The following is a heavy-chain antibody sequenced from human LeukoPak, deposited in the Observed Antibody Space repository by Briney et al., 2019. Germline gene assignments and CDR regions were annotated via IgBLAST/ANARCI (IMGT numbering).Heavy chain of an antibody. V-gene: IGHV1-18*01. J-gene: IGHJ5*02. CDR3: ARRGRDGYNSESFSWFDP. CDR1: GYTFTSYG. D-gene: IGHD5-24*01. Sequence: ASVKVSCKASGYTFTSYGISWVRQAPGQGLEWMGWISAYNGNTNYAQKFQGRVTMTRDTSTSTVYMELSSLRSEDTAVYYCARRGRDGYNSESFSWFDPWGQGTLVTVSS. CDR2: ISAYNGNT.